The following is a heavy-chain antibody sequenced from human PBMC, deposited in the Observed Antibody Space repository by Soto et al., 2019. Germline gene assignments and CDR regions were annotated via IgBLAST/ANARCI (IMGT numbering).Heavy chain of an antibody. J-gene: IGHJ4*02. V-gene: IGHV1-3*01. D-gene: IGHD6-6*01. CDR2: INAGNGNT. Sequence: ASVKVSCKASGYTFTSYAMHWVRQAPGQRLEWMGWINAGNGNTKYSQKFQGRVTITRDTSASTAYMELSSLRSEDTAVYYCARVRGYGSSPYYYFDYWGQGTLVTVSS. CDR1: GYTFTSYA. CDR3: ARVRGYGSSPYYYFDY.